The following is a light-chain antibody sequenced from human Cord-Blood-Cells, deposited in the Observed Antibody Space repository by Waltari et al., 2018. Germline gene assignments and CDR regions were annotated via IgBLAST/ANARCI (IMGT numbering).Light chain of an antibody. CDR3: SSYTSSSTLV. Sequence: QSALTQPASVSGSPGQSITISCTGTSSDVGGYNYVSWYQQHPGKAPKLMIYDVSKRPSGVSNRFSGSKSGNTASLTISGLQAEHEADYYCSSYTSSSTLVFGGGTKLTVL. V-gene: IGLV2-14*01. CDR2: DVS. CDR1: SSDVGGYNY. J-gene: IGLJ2*01.